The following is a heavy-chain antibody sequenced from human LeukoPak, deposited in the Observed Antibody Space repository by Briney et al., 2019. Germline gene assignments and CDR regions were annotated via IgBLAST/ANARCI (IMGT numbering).Heavy chain of an antibody. CDR2: ISSSGSTI. Sequence: GGSLRLSCAASGFAIDDYAMHWVRQAPGKGLEWVSYISSSGSTIYYADSVKGRFTISRDNAKNSLYLQMNSLRAEDTAVYYCARAVAGTLYFDYWGQGTLVTVSS. V-gene: IGHV3-11*04. CDR1: GFAIDDYA. J-gene: IGHJ4*02. CDR3: ARAVAGTLYFDY. D-gene: IGHD6-19*01.